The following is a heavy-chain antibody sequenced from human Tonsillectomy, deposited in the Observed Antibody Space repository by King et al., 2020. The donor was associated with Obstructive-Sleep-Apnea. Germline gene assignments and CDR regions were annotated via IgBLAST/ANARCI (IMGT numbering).Heavy chain of an antibody. Sequence: TLKESGPALVKPTQTLTLTCTFSWFSLSTSGMCVSWIRQPPGKALEWLALIDRDDDKYYSTALKTRLTISKDTSKNQVVLTMTNMDPVDTATYYCARSLGGYFDYWGQGTLVTVSS. J-gene: IGHJ4*02. CDR3: ARSLGGYFDY. V-gene: IGHV2-70*01. D-gene: IGHD3-16*01. CDR1: WFSLSTSGMC. CDR2: IDRDDDK.